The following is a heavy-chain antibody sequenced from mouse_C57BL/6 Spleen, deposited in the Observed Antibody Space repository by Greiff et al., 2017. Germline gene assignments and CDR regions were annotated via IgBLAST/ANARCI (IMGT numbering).Heavy chain of an antibody. D-gene: IGHD1-1*01. CDR2: IDPETGGT. Sequence: VQLQQSGAELVRPGASVTLSCKASGYTFTDYEMHWVKQTPVHGLEWIGAIDPETGGTAYNQKFKGKAILTADKSSSTAYMELRSLTSEDSAVYYWTRGEYYYGSSYTFAYWGQGTLVTVSA. CDR3: TRGEYYYGSSYTFAY. CDR1: GYTFTDYE. V-gene: IGHV1-15*01. J-gene: IGHJ3*01.